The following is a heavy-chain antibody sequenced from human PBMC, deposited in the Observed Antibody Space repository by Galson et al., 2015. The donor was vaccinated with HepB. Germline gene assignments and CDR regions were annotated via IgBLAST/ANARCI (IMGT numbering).Heavy chain of an antibody. V-gene: IGHV3-30*18. CDR1: GFTFTNYG. CDR2: VSFDGSKT. CDR3: AKADLLYRATHYGFDR. Sequence: SLRLSCATSGFTFTNYGMHWVRQAPGKGLEWVAIVSFDGSKTSYADFVKGRFTISRANSKNTLYLQMNSLRTEDTAVYYCAKADLLYRATHYGFDRRGQG. J-gene: IGHJ4*02. D-gene: IGHD3-9*01.